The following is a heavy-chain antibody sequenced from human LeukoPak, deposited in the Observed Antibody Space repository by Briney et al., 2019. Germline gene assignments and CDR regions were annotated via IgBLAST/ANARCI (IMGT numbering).Heavy chain of an antibody. CDR3: ARGNYLPGIAAAGTGYMDV. CDR1: GDSISSSNCY. Sequence: SETLSLTCTVSGDSISSSNCYWSWIRQPPGKGLEWIGEINHSGSTNYNPSLESRVTISVDTSKNQFSLKLSSVTAADTAVYYCARGNYLPGIAAAGTGYMDVWGKGTTVTVSS. D-gene: IGHD6-13*01. V-gene: IGHV4-39*07. CDR2: INHSGST. J-gene: IGHJ6*03.